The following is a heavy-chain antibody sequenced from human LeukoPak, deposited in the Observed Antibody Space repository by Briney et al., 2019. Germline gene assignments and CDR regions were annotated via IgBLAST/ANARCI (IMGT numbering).Heavy chain of an antibody. Sequence: SETLSLTCTVSGGSFSSSSYYWGWIRQPPGKGLEWIGSFYYSGSTYYNPSLKSRVTISVDTSKNQFSLKLSSVTAADTAIYYCARIDGGHHLSPFDYWGQGTLVTVSS. J-gene: IGHJ4*02. CDR1: GGSFSSSSYY. CDR3: ARIDGGHHLSPFDY. D-gene: IGHD4-23*01. CDR2: FYYSGST. V-gene: IGHV4-39*01.